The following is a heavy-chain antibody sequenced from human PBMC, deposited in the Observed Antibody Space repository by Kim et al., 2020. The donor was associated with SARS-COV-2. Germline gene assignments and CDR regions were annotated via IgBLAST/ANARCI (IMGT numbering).Heavy chain of an antibody. CDR1: GFTFSSYG. J-gene: IGHJ4*02. Sequence: GGSLRLSCAASGFTFSSYGMHWVRQAPGKGLEWVAVIWYDGSNKYYADSVKGRFTISRDNSKNTLYLQMNSLRAEDTAVYYCAKDSGQQLDFVFDYWGQGTLVTVSS. D-gene: IGHD6-13*01. CDR3: AKDSGQQLDFVFDY. V-gene: IGHV3-33*06. CDR2: IWYDGSNK.